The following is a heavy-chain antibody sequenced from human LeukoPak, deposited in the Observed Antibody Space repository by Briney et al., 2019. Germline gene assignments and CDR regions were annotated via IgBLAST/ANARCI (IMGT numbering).Heavy chain of an antibody. D-gene: IGHD1-26*01. J-gene: IGHJ6*03. CDR1: GYTFTGYY. Sequence: ASVKVSCKASGYTFTGYYMHWVRQAPGQGLEWMGWINPNSGGTNYAQKFQGRVTMTRDTSISTAYMELSRLRSDDTAVYYCARVVGSYYYYYYYYYMDVWGKGTTVTISS. CDR2: INPNSGGT. V-gene: IGHV1-2*02. CDR3: ARVVGSYYYYYYYYYMDV.